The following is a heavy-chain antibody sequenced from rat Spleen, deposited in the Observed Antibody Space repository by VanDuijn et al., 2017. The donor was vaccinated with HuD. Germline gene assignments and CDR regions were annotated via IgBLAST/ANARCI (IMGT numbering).Heavy chain of an antibody. CDR3: TRRGLYWDYFDY. J-gene: IGHJ2*01. V-gene: IGHV5-31*01. CDR2: IINIGGDS. Sequence: EVQLVESGGGLVQPGRSLKLSCVTSGFTFNNYWMTWIRLAPGKGLEWVASIINIGGDSFYSDSLKGRFTVSRDNAKSTLYLQMNSLRSEDTATYYCTRRGLYWDYFDYCGQGVMVTVSS. D-gene: IGHD1-1*01. CDR1: GFTFNNYW.